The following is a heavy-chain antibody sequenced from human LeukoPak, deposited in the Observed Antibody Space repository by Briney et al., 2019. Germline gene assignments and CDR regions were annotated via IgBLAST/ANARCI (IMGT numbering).Heavy chain of an antibody. Sequence: GGSLRLSCAASGFTFSNAWMSWVRQAPGKGLEWVGRIKSKTDGGTTDYAAPVKGRFTISRDDSKNTLYLQMNSLKTEGTAVYYCTTESSYSSSWYGRVYYYYMDVWGKGTTVTVSS. CDR2: IKSKTDGGTT. V-gene: IGHV3-15*01. D-gene: IGHD6-13*01. CDR1: GFTFSNAW. J-gene: IGHJ6*03. CDR3: TTESSYSSSWYGRVYYYYMDV.